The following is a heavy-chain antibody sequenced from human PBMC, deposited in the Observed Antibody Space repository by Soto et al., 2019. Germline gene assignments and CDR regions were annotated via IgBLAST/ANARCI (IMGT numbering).Heavy chain of an antibody. J-gene: IGHJ4*02. D-gene: IGHD2-21*01. CDR2: ISRSGSNA. CDR1: GFTFSSYV. Sequence: QVQLVESGGGVVKPGRSLTLSCVASGFTFSSYVIHWVRQTPDKGLEWVAFISRSGSNAYYADSVKGRFTISRDNSKNTLYLEMNSLLAEDTAVYYCARDGEGRSDCDLGYWGQGTLVIVSS. V-gene: IGHV3-30*14. CDR3: ARDGEGRSDCDLGY.